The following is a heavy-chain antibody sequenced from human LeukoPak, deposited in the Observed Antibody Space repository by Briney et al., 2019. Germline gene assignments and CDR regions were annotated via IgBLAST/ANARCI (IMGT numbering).Heavy chain of an antibody. CDR3: ARHSGYDIKFDY. D-gene: IGHD5-12*01. J-gene: IGHJ4*02. CDR2: MNPNSGNT. Sequence: ASVKVSCKASGYTFTSYDINWGRQATGQGLEWMGWMNPNSGNTGYAQNFQGRVTMTRDTSKSTAYMELSSLRSEDTAVYYCARHSGYDIKFDYWGQGTLVTVSS. CDR1: GYTFTSYD. V-gene: IGHV1-8*01.